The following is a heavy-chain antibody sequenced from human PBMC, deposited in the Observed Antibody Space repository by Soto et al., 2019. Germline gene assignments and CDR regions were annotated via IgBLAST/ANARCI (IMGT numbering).Heavy chain of an antibody. D-gene: IGHD6-6*01. CDR2: INHSGST. V-gene: IGHV4-34*01. CDR1: GGSFSGYY. J-gene: IGHJ4*02. Sequence: SETLSLTCAVYGGSFSGYYWSWIRQPPGKGLEWIGEINHSGSTNYNPSLKSRVTISVDTSKNQFCLKLSSGTAADTAVYYCARADGSSSDYWGQGTLVTVSS. CDR3: ARADGSSSDY.